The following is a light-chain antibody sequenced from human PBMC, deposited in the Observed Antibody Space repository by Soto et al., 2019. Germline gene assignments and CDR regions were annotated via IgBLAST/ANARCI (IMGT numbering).Light chain of an antibody. J-gene: IGKJ2*01. V-gene: IGKV3-15*01. CDR2: EAS. CDR3: HQYTEYLKV. Sequence: DIILSQSPDTLSVSPGERVTLSCRASQSVRSNLAWYQQKPGQAPRLLIYEASTRATGVPTRFSGSGSGTDFTLTITILQSEDVAVYFCHQYTEYLKVFGQGTNLEIK. CDR1: QSVRSN.